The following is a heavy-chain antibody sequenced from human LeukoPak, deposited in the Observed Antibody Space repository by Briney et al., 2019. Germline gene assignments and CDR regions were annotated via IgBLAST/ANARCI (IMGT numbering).Heavy chain of an antibody. D-gene: IGHD1-26*01. CDR2: INPNSGGT. J-gene: IGHJ3*02. CDR1: GYTFTGYY. V-gene: IGHV1-2*02. CDR3: ARAPSLRREPGAFDI. Sequence: GVSVKVSCKASGYTFTGYYMHWERQPPGQGLEWMGWINPNSGGTNYAQKFQGRVTMTRDTSISTAYMELSRLRSDDTAVYYCARAPSLRREPGAFDIWGQGTMVTVSS.